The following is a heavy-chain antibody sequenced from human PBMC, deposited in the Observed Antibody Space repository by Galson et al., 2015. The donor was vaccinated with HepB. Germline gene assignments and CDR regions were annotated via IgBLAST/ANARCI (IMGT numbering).Heavy chain of an antibody. Sequence: AVKGAGKASGYTFTSLGSSWVRLAPGQGLEWMGWISAYNGNKNYAQKLQGRVTMTTDTSTRTPYMALRSLRSDDTAVYYCARNPVQGSMVRGVISSSFDYWGQGTLVTVSS. CDR2: ISAYNGNK. CDR3: ARNPVQGSMVRGVISSSFDY. CDR1: GYTFTSLG. J-gene: IGHJ4*02. D-gene: IGHD3-10*01. V-gene: IGHV1-18*01.